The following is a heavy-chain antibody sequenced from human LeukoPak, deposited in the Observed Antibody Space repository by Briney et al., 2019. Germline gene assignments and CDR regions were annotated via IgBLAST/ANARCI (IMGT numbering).Heavy chain of an antibody. V-gene: IGHV3-48*01. J-gene: IGHJ5*02. CDR3: ARASSPGWFDP. CDR1: GFTFSSYS. Sequence: GGSLRFSCAASGFTFSSYSMNWVRQAPGKGLEWVSYISSSSSTIYYADSVKGRFTISRDNAKNSLYLQMNSLRAEDTAVYYCARASSPGWFDPWGQGTLVTVSS. CDR2: ISSSSSTI.